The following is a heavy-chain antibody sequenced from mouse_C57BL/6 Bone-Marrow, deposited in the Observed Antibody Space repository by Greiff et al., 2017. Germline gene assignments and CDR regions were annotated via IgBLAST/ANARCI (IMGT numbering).Heavy chain of an antibody. V-gene: IGHV1-82*01. CDR2: IYPGDGDT. Sequence: QVQLQQSGPELVKPGASVKISCKASGYAFSSSWMNWVKQRLGKGLEWIGRIYPGDGDTNYNGKFKGKATLTADKSSSTAYMQLSSLTSEDSAVYFCARSYGYFDYWGQGTTLTVSS. D-gene: IGHD1-1*01. J-gene: IGHJ2*01. CDR1: GYAFSSSW. CDR3: ARSYGYFDY.